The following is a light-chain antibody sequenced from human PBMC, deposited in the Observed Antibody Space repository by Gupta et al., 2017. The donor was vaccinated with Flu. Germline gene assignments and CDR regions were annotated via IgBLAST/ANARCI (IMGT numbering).Light chain of an antibody. CDR3: QQYHSTPWT. CDR1: QSVLYSSNNKDY. Sequence: DIVMTQSPDSLAVSLGERATLNCKSSQSVLYSSNNKDYLAWYQQKPGQPPKLLIYWASTRESGVPDRFSGSGSGTDFTLTISSLQAEDVAVYYCQQYHSTPWTFGQGTKVEIK. V-gene: IGKV4-1*01. CDR2: WAS. J-gene: IGKJ1*01.